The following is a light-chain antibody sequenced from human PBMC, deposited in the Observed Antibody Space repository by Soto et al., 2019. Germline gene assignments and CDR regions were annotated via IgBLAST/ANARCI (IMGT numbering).Light chain of an antibody. J-gene: IGKJ1*01. Sequence: DIQLTQSPSSLSASVGDKVTITCWASQSIRSYLNWVQQKPGKAPKLLIYDASSLQTGVPSRFSGSGSGTDFSLTISSLQPEDFATYYCQQSYSTPPWTFGQGTKVDIK. CDR2: DAS. CDR1: QSIRSY. V-gene: IGKV1-39*01. CDR3: QQSYSTPPWT.